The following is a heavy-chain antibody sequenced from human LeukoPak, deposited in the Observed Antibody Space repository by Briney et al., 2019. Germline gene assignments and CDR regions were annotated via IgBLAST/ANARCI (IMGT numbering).Heavy chain of an antibody. CDR3: AKDRTVGASYWYFDL. V-gene: IGHV3-30*18. CDR1: GFTFSSYG. CDR2: ISYDGSNR. J-gene: IGHJ2*01. Sequence: GGSLRLSCAASGFTFSSYGMHWVRQAPGKGLEWVAVISYDGSNRYYADSVKGRFTISRDNSKNTLYLQMNSLRAEDTAVYYCAKDRTVGASYWYFDLWGRGTLVTVSS. D-gene: IGHD1-26*01.